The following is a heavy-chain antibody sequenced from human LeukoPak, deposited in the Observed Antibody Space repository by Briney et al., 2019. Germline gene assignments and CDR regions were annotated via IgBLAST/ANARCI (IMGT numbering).Heavy chain of an antibody. V-gene: IGHV4-34*01. Sequence: PSETLSLTCAVYGGSFSGYYWSWIRQPPGKGLEWIGEINHSGSTNYNPSLKSRVTISVDTSKNQFSLKLSSVTAADTAVYYCARLLRIFGVVIIKGYFDYWGQGTLVTVSS. CDR2: INHSGST. D-gene: IGHD3-3*01. CDR3: ARLLRIFGVVIIKGYFDY. CDR1: GGSFSGYY. J-gene: IGHJ4*02.